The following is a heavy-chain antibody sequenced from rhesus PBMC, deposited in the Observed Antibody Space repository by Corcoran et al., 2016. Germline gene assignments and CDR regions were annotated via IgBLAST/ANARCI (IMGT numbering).Heavy chain of an antibody. D-gene: IGHD5-30*01. CDR3: ARDGYSGYDY. V-gene: IGHV4-122*02. J-gene: IGHJ4*01. Sequence: QLQLQESGPGLVKPSETLSLTCAVSGYSISSGYGWSWIRQPRGKGLEWIGYISYSGSTSYNPSLKSRVTISRDTSKNQFSLKLSSVTAADTAVYYCARDGYSGYDYWGQGVLVTVSS. CDR2: ISYSGST. CDR1: GYSISSGYG.